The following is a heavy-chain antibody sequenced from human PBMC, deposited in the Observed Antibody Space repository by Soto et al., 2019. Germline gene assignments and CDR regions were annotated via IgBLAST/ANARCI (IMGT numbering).Heavy chain of an antibody. D-gene: IGHD6-6*01. V-gene: IGHV3-23*01. CDR1: GFTFSSNV. Sequence: GGSLRLSCAASGFTFSSNVMSWVRQAPGKGLEWVSGISGSGGSIYYPESVRGRFNISRDNSKNTLYLQINTLRVEDTAVYYCAKGEYSSSSVYFDYWGQGTLVTVSS. CDR2: ISGSGGSI. CDR3: AKGEYSSSSVYFDY. J-gene: IGHJ4*02.